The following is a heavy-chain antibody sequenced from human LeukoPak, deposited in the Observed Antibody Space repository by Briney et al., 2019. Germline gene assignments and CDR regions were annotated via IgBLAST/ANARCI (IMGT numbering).Heavy chain of an antibody. Sequence: ASVKVSCKASGYSFTGYYMQWMRQAPGQGLEWMGGINPNSSDTNYAQKFQGRVTMTRDTSISTAYMELSRLRSDDAAVYYCARRFYYAMDVWGQGTTVTVSS. CDR3: ARRFYYAMDV. D-gene: IGHD3-16*01. CDR2: INPNSSDT. V-gene: IGHV1-2*02. CDR1: GYSFTGYY. J-gene: IGHJ6*02.